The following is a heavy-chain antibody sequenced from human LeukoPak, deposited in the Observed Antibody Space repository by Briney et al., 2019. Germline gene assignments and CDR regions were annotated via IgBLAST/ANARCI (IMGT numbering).Heavy chain of an antibody. CDR1: GFTFSSYA. V-gene: IGHV3-66*01. Sequence: GGSLRLSCAASGFTFSSYAMSWVRQAPGKGLEWVSVIYSGGSTYYADSVKGRFTISRDNSKNTLYLQMNSLRAEDTAVYYCARDRGYYYDSSGLWGQGTLDTVSS. CDR3: ARDRGYYYDSSGL. J-gene: IGHJ4*02. CDR2: IYSGGST. D-gene: IGHD3-22*01.